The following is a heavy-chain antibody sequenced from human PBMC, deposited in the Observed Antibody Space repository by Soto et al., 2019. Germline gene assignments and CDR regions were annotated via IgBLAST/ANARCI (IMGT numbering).Heavy chain of an antibody. CDR2: IDPSDSYI. Sequence: GESLKISCQGFGYSFSSYKISWVHQKPGKGLEWMGRIDPSDSYINYNPSFQGHVTISADQSISTAYLEWSSLKASDTAMYYCARDYRFGVSWFDPWGQGTLVTVYS. CDR3: ARDYRFGVSWFDP. V-gene: IGHV5-10-1*01. CDR1: GYSFSSYK. J-gene: IGHJ5*02. D-gene: IGHD3-16*02.